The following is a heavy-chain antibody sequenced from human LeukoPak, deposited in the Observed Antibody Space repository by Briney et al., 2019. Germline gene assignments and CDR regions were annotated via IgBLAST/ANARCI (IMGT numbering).Heavy chain of an antibody. V-gene: IGHV3-74*01. CDR3: ASIVVVPAAIVY. J-gene: IGHJ4*02. CDR2: INTDGSST. CDR1: GFTFSSYW. D-gene: IGHD2-2*02. Sequence: GGSLRLSCAASGFTFSSYWMHWVRQAPGKGLVWVSRINTDGSSTSYADSVKGRFTISRDNAKNTLYLQMNSLRAEDTAVYYCASIVVVPAAIVYWGQGTLVTVSS.